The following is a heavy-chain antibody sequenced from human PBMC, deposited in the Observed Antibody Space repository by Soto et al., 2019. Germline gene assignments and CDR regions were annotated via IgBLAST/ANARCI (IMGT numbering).Heavy chain of an antibody. V-gene: IGHV1-8*01. Sequence: GSSVKVSCKASGYTFTSYDINWVRQATGQGLEWMGWMNPNSGNTGYAQRFQGRVTMTRNTSISTAYMEMSSLRSEDTAVYYCARAKVSFWSGHYYYYGMDVRAQGTTVTVSS. CDR1: GYTFTSYD. J-gene: IGHJ6*02. CDR2: MNPNSGNT. D-gene: IGHD3-3*01. CDR3: ARAKVSFWSGHYYYYGMDV.